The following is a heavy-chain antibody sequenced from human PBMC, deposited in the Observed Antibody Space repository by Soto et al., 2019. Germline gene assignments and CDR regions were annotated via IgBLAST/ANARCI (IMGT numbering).Heavy chain of an antibody. CDR3: MLGSGWKDFDY. CDR2: IYYSGST. V-gene: IGHV4-39*01. Sequence: QLQLQESGPGLVKPSETLSLTCTVSGGSISSSSYYWGWIRQPPGKGLEWIGSIYYSGSTYYNPSLKGRVTIPVDTSKNQFSLKLSSVTAADTAVYYCMLGSGWKDFDYWGQGTLVTVSS. D-gene: IGHD3-22*01. CDR1: GGSISSSSYY. J-gene: IGHJ4*02.